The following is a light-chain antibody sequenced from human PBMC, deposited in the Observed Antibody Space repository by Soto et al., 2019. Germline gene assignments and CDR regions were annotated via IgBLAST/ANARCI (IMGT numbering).Light chain of an antibody. Sequence: QCSLTQPASVSGSRGQSITISCTGTSSDVGGYNYVSWYQQHPGKAPKLMIYEVSNRPSGVSNRFSGSKSGNTASLTISGLQAEDEADYYRSSYTSSSTYVFGTGTKVTVL. CDR3: SSYTSSSTYV. CDR2: EVS. V-gene: IGLV2-14*01. J-gene: IGLJ1*01. CDR1: SSDVGGYNY.